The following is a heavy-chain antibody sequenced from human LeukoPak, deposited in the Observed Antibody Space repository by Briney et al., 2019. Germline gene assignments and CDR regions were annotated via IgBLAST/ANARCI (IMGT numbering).Heavy chain of an antibody. D-gene: IGHD2-2*01. V-gene: IGHV3-21*01. CDR1: GFTFSSYA. J-gene: IGHJ4*02. CDR2: ITSGSTYI. CDR3: ASGFVPAAFDY. Sequence: GGSLRLSCAASGFTFSSYAMSWVRRAPGKGLEWVSSITSGSTYISYADSVKGRFTISRDNAKNSLYLQMNSLSPEDTAVYYCASGFVPAAFDYWGQGTLVTVSS.